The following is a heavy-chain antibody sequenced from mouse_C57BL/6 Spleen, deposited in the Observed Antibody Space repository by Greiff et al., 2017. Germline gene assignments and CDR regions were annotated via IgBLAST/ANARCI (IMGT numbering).Heavy chain of an antibody. J-gene: IGHJ2*01. CDR2: IYPGDGDT. Sequence: QVQLQQSGAELVKPGASVKISCKASGYAFSSYWMNWVKQRPGKGLEWIGQIYPGDGDTNYNGKFKGKATLTADKSSRTAYMQLSSLTSEDSAVYFCARSWADYGSSYSYFDYWGQGTTLTVSS. CDR3: ARSWADYGSSYSYFDY. V-gene: IGHV1-80*01. CDR1: GYAFSSYW. D-gene: IGHD1-1*01.